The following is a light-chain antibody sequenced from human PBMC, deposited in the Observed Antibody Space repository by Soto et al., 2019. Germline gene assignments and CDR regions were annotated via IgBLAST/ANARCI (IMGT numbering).Light chain of an antibody. CDR3: QQYNNWPT. V-gene: IGKV3-15*01. Sequence: EIGMTQSPATLSVSPGERATLSCRASQSVSSYLAWYQQKPGQAHRLLIYGASTRATDIPARFSGSGSGTELTLTISSLQSEDFAIYYWQQYNNWPTFGQGTRLEIK. CDR1: QSVSSY. J-gene: IGKJ5*01. CDR2: GAS.